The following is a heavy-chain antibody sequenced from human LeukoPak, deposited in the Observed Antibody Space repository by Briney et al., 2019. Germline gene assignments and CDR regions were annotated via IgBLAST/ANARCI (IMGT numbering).Heavy chain of an antibody. Sequence: GGSLRLSCTASGFTFGGYAMSWVRQAPGKGLEWVGFIRSKAYGGTTEYAASVKGRFTISRDDSKSIAYLQMNSLKTEDTAVYYCTRGYTDFDYWGQGTLVTVSS. CDR3: TRGYTDFDY. CDR1: GFTFGGYA. J-gene: IGHJ4*02. D-gene: IGHD3-16*02. CDR2: IRSKAYGGTT. V-gene: IGHV3-49*04.